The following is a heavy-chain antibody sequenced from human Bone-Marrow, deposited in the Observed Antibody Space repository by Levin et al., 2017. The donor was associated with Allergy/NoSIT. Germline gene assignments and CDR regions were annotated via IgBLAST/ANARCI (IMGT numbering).Heavy chain of an antibody. D-gene: IGHD5-24*01. V-gene: IGHV5-51*01. CDR2: IYPGDSDT. J-gene: IGHJ6*02. Sequence: PGESLKISCKGSGYSFTSYWIGWVRQMPGKGLEWMGIIYPGDSDTRYSPSFQGQVTISADKSISTAYLQWSSLKASDTAMYYCARRGLQSYYYYGMDVWGQGTTVTVSS. CDR1: GYSFTSYW. CDR3: ARRGLQSYYYYGMDV.